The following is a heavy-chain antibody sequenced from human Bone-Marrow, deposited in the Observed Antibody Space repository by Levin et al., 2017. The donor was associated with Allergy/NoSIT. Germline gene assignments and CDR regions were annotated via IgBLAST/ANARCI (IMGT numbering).Heavy chain of an antibody. CDR2: IYYSGST. CDR3: ARYCSSTSCYEDAFDI. J-gene: IGHJ3*02. V-gene: IGHV4-59*08. D-gene: IGHD2-2*01. CDR1: GGSISSYY. Sequence: SQTLSLTCTVSGGSISSYYWSWIRQPPGKGLEWIGYIYYSGSTNYNPSLKSRVTISVDTSKNQFSLKLSSVTAADTAVHYCARYCSSTSCYEDAFDIWGQGTMVTVSS.